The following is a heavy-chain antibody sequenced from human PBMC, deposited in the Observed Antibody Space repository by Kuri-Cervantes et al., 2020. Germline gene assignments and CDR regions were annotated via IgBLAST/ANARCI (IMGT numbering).Heavy chain of an antibody. J-gene: IGHJ3*02. CDR1: GGTFNIYA. V-gene: IGHV1-2*02. CDR2: INPNSGGT. CDR3: ARDCRPSRAPSNDAFDI. Sequence: ASVKVSCKASGGTFNIYAVSWVRQAPGQGLEWMGWINPNSGGTNYAQKFQGRVTMTRDTSISTAYMELSRLRSDDTAVYYCARDCRPSRAPSNDAFDIWGQGTMVTVSS. D-gene: IGHD5-24*01.